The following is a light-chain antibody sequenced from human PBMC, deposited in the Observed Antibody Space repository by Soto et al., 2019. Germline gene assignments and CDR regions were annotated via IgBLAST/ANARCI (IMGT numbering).Light chain of an antibody. Sequence: ELVMTQSPATLSVSPGETATLSRMASQSVTNNYLAWYQQRPGLAPRLLIYGASTRTAGIPDRFTGSGSGTDFTLTISRLEPEDFAVYYCQQYGTSRTFGQGTKVDIK. J-gene: IGKJ1*01. CDR1: QSVTNNY. CDR3: QQYGTSRT. CDR2: GAS. V-gene: IGKV3-20*01.